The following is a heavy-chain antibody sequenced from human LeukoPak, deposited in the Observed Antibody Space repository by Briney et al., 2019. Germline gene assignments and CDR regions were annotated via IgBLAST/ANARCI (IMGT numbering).Heavy chain of an antibody. CDR3: ARERYYDILTGYYIDY. CDR2: IYHSGST. CDR1: GYSISSGYY. V-gene: IGHV4-38-2*02. Sequence: PSETLSLTCTVSGYSISSGYYWGWIRQPPGKGLEWIGSIYHSGSTYYNPSLKSRVTISVDTSKNQCSLKLSSVTAADTAVYYCARERYYDILTGYYIDYWGQGTLVTVSS. D-gene: IGHD3-9*01. J-gene: IGHJ4*02.